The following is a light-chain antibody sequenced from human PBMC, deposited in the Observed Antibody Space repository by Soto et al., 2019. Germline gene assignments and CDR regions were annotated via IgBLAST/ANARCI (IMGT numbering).Light chain of an antibody. CDR1: QSLLHTNGKTD. V-gene: IGKV2D-29*01. J-gene: IGKJ1*01. CDR2: ELS. CDR3: MQSIQVPRT. Sequence: DIVMTQTPLSLSVTPGQPASISCKSSQSLLHTNGKTDVYWYLQKPGQPPQLLIYELSKRFSGVSDRFSGSGSGKDFTLKISRVEAGDVGTYYCMQSIQVPRTFGQGTKVEVK.